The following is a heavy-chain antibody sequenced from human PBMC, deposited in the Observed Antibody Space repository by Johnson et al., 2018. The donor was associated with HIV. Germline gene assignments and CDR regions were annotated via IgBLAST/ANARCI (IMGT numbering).Heavy chain of an antibody. D-gene: IGHD6-19*01. CDR1: GFTFSSYA. V-gene: IGHV3-30*04. J-gene: IGHJ3*02. CDR2: ISYDGSNK. Sequence: VQLVESGGGAAQPGRSLRLSSAASGFTFSSYAMHWVRQAPGEGLEWVAVISYDGSNKYYADSVKGRFTISRDNSKNTLYLQMNSLRAEDTAVYYCAKDLEEGQQWLIGAFDIWGQGTMVTVSS. CDR3: AKDLEEGQQWLIGAFDI.